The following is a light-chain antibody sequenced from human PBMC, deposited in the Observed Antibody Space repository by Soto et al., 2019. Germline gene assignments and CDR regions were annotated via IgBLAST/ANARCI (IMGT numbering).Light chain of an antibody. Sequence: QSALTQPASVSGSPGQSITISCTGTSRDVGAYNFVSWYQQYPGKAPKVLIYEVTNRPSGISNRFSGSKSGNTASLTISGLQAEDEADYYCSSYTTSSTRVFGGGTQLTVL. CDR2: EVT. CDR1: SRDVGAYNF. J-gene: IGLJ3*02. V-gene: IGLV2-14*01. CDR3: SSYTTSSTRV.